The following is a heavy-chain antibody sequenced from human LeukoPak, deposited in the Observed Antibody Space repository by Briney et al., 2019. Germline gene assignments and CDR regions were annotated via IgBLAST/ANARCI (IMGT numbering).Heavy chain of an antibody. D-gene: IGHD3-10*01. CDR2: IYWNDDK. CDR1: GFSLSTSGVG. CDR3: AHTRAVVRGVLRTHWFDP. V-gene: IGHV2-5*01. Sequence: SGPTLVNPTQTLTLTCTFSGFSLSTSGVGVGWIRQPPGKALEWLALIYWNDDKRYSPSLKSRLTITKDTSKNQVVLTMTNMDPVDTATYYCAHTRAVVRGVLRTHWFDPWGQGTLVTVSS. J-gene: IGHJ5*02.